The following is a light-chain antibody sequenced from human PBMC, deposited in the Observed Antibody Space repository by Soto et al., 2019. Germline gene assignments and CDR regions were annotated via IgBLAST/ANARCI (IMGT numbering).Light chain of an antibody. CDR1: SSDVGGYNY. J-gene: IGLJ1*01. CDR2: EVS. V-gene: IGLV2-14*01. CDR3: SSYTSSSTYYV. Sequence: QSALTQPASVSGSPGQSITISCTGTSSDVGGYNYVSWYQQHPGKAPKLMIYEVSNRPSGVSNRFSGSKSGNTASLTTSGLQAEDEADYYCSSYTSSSTYYVFGTGPKVTVL.